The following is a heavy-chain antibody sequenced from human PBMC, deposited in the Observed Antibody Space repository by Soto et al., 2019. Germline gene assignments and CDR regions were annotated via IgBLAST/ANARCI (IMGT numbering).Heavy chain of an antibody. Sequence: ASVKVSCKASGGTFSSYTISWVRQAPGQGLEWMGRIIPILGIANYAQKFQGRVTITADKSTSTAYMELNSLRAEDTAIYYCAKDRSAYYATYGMDVWGQGATVTVSS. D-gene: IGHD3-22*01. CDR1: GGTFSSYT. J-gene: IGHJ6*02. V-gene: IGHV1-69*04. CDR2: IIPILGIA. CDR3: AKDRSAYYATYGMDV.